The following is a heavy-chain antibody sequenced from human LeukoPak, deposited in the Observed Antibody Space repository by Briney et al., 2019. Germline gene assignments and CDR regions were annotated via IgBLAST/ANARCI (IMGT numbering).Heavy chain of an antibody. CDR1: GGSISSSSYY. CDR2: IYYSGST. V-gene: IGHV4-39*07. Sequence: PSETLSLTCTVSGGSISSSSYYWGWIRQPPGKGLEWIGSIYYSGSTYYNPSLKSRVTISVDTSKNQFSLKLSSVTAADTAVYYCARVPTMMCDAFDIWGQGTMVTVSS. J-gene: IGHJ3*02. CDR3: ARVPTMMCDAFDI. D-gene: IGHD3-22*01.